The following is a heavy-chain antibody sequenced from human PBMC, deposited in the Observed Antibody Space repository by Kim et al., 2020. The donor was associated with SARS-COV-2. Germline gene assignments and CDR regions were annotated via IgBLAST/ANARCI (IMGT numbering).Heavy chain of an antibody. D-gene: IGHD3-22*01. CDR3: ARTRHYYDSSGSDAFDI. J-gene: IGHJ3*02. Sequence: ASVKVSCKASGYTFTSYAMHWVRQAPGQRLEWMGWINAGNGNTKYSQKFQGRVTITRDTSASTAYMELSSLRSEDTAVYYCARTRHYYDSSGSDAFDIWGQGTMVTVSS. V-gene: IGHV1-3*01. CDR2: INAGNGNT. CDR1: GYTFTSYA.